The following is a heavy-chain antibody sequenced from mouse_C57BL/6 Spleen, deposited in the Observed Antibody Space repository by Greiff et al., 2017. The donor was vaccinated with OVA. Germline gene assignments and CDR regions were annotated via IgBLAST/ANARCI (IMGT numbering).Heavy chain of an antibody. Sequence: EVQLQQSGPELVKPGASVKISCKASGYTFTDYYMNWVKQSHGKSLEWIGDINPNNGGTSYNQKFKGKATLTVDKSSSTAYMELRSLTSEDSAVYYCARARRDYAMDYWGQGTSVTVSS. CDR2: INPNNGGT. CDR3: ARARRDYAMDY. J-gene: IGHJ4*01. CDR1: GYTFTDYY. V-gene: IGHV1-26*01.